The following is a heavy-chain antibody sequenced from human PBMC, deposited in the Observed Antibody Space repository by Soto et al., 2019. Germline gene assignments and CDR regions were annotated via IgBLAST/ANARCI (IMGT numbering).Heavy chain of an antibody. J-gene: IGHJ6*02. Sequence: SETLSLTCTVSGGSISSGGYYWSWIRQHPGKGLEWIGYIYYSGSTYYNPSLKSRVTISVDTSKNQFSLKLSSVTAADTAVYYCARELRYYPSYGMDVWGQGSTVTVSS. D-gene: IGHD3-9*01. CDR3: ARELRYYPSYGMDV. CDR1: GGSISSGGYY. CDR2: IYYSGST. V-gene: IGHV4-31*03.